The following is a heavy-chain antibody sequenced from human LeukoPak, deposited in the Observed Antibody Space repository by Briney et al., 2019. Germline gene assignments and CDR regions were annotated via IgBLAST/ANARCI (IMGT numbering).Heavy chain of an antibody. CDR2: VYSGGIT. D-gene: IGHD1-26*01. J-gene: IGHJ4*02. V-gene: IGHV3-53*01. CDR1: GFTVSSNY. Sequence: GGSLRLSCAASGFTVSSNYMSWVRQAPGMGLEWVSLVYSGGITYYATSVKGRFTISRDSSKNTLYLQMNSLRAEDTAVYYCARRLEYSGSKGVFDYWGQGTLVTVSS. CDR3: ARRLEYSGSKGVFDY.